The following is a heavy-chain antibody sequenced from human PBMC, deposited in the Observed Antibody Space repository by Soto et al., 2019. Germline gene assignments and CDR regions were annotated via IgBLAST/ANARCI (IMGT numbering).Heavy chain of an antibody. J-gene: IGHJ3*01. D-gene: IGHD2-21*02. V-gene: IGHV5-51*01. CDR3: EKTGGRDFNAFDV. CDR1: GYTFTRNW. CDR2: IFPIDSDT. Sequence: PGESLKISCKGSGYTFTRNWIGWVRQMPGKGLEWMGIIFPIDSDTRYSPSSQGQVTISADNSISTAYLQWSSLKASDTAIYYCEKTGGRDFNAFDVWGQGTMVTVSS.